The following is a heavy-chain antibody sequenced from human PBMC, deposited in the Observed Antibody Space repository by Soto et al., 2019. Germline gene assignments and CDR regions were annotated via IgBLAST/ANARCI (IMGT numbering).Heavy chain of an antibody. CDR3: ARQVGAARPWYFDY. CDR2: IYYSGST. CDR1: GGSISSSSYY. Sequence: QLQLQESGPGLVKPSETLSLTCTVSGGSISSSSYYWGWIRQPPGKGLEWIGSIYYSGSTYYHPSLKSRVTISVDKSQNQFSLKLSSVTAADTAVYYCARQVGAARPWYFDYWGQGTLVTVSS. V-gene: IGHV4-39*01. D-gene: IGHD6-6*01. J-gene: IGHJ4*02.